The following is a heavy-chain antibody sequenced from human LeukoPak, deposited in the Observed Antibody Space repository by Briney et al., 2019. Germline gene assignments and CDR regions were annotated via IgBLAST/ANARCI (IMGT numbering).Heavy chain of an antibody. CDR1: GFSVRDSY. CDR2: IYSGGRT. Sequence: GGSLRLSCTASGFSVRDSYMSWARQAPGKGLEWVSVIYSGGRTYYADSVRGRSTISRDDSDNTLYLQMTSLRPEDTALYYCAKEGQQERDHRTYFLYYMDVWGSGTTVTVSS. V-gene: IGHV3-53*01. CDR3: AKEGQQERDHRTYFLYYMDV. D-gene: IGHD6-13*01. J-gene: IGHJ6*03.